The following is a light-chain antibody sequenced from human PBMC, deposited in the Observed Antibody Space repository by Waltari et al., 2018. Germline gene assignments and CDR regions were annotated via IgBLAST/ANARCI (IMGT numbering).Light chain of an antibody. J-gene: IGLJ3*02. Sequence: QSVLTQPPSVSGAPGQRVTISCTGSRSNIGAGYDVHWYQHLPGTAPKLLIYANTTRPSGVPARFSASKSGTSASLAITGLQAEDEAEYYCQSYDSSLSGSGVFGGGTKLTVL. CDR2: ANT. CDR3: QSYDSSLSGSGV. CDR1: RSNIGAGYD. V-gene: IGLV1-40*01.